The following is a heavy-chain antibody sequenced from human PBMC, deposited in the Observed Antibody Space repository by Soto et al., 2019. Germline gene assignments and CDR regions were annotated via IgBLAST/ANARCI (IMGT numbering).Heavy chain of an antibody. CDR1: GGSISSYY. D-gene: IGHD4-17*01. V-gene: IGHV4-59*08. Sequence: PSETLSLTCTVSGGSISSYYWSWFRQPPGKGLEWIGYIYYSGSTNYNPSLKSRVTISVDTSKNQFSLKLSSVTAADTAVYYCARHEPLHGDYDYWGQGTLVTVS. CDR2: IYYSGST. CDR3: ARHEPLHGDYDY. J-gene: IGHJ4*02.